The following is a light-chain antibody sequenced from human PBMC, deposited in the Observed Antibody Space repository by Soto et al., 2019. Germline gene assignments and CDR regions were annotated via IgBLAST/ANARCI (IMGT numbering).Light chain of an antibody. V-gene: IGKV3-15*01. Sequence: EIVMTQSPVTLSLSPGDTATLSCRASQSVASNLAWFQQKPGQPPRLLIYGASASATGIPARFSGSGSGTEFTLTISSLQSEDFAVYYCPQYNTWPRTFGQGTKVEIK. CDR1: QSVASN. CDR2: GAS. J-gene: IGKJ1*01. CDR3: PQYNTWPRT.